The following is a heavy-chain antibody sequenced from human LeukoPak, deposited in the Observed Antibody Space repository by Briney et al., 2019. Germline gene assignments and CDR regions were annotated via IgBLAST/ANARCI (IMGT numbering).Heavy chain of an antibody. D-gene: IGHD5-18*01. J-gene: IGHJ4*02. CDR1: GFTFSSYA. Sequence: QSGGSLRLSCAASGFTFSSYAMSWVRQAPGKGLEWVSAISGSGGSTYYADSVKGRFTISRDNSKNTLYLQMNSLRAEDTAVYYCAGSKGIQLWLRGSKCDYWGQGTLVTVSS. CDR2: ISGSGGST. V-gene: IGHV3-23*01. CDR3: AGSKGIQLWLRGSKCDY.